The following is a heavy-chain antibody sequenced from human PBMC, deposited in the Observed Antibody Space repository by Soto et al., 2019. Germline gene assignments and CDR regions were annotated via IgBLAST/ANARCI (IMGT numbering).Heavy chain of an antibody. Sequence: GGSLRLSCAASGFTFSSYAMSWVRQAPGKGLEWVSAISGSGGSTYYADSVKGRFTISGDNSKNTLYLQMNSLRAEDTAVYYCAKEYDSSGYYYGHDAFDIWGQGTMVTVSS. D-gene: IGHD3-22*01. CDR3: AKEYDSSGYYYGHDAFDI. V-gene: IGHV3-23*01. CDR1: GFTFSSYA. CDR2: ISGSGGST. J-gene: IGHJ3*02.